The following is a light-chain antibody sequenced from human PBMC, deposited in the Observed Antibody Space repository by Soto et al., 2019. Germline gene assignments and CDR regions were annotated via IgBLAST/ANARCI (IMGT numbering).Light chain of an antibody. J-gene: IGLJ2*01. Sequence: QSALTQPASVSGSPGQSITISCTGTSSDVGVYNYVSWYQQHPGKAPKLMIYDVSNRPSGVSSRFSGSKSGNTASLTISGLQAEDEADYYCSSYTTSSTVLFGGGTKLTVL. CDR2: DVS. CDR3: SSYTTSSTVL. CDR1: SSDVGVYNY. V-gene: IGLV2-14*01.